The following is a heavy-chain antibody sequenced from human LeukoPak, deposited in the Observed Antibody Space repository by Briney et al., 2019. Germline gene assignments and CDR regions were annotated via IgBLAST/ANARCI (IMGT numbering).Heavy chain of an antibody. V-gene: IGHV4-4*07. CDR2: IYTSGST. CDR3: ARGLSPAYRYEFYYNYYMDV. CDR1: GGSISTSGDFINNYD. Sequence: SETLSLTCTVSGGSISTSGDFINNYDWSWIRQPAGKGLEWIGRIYTSGSTNYNPSLKSRVTMSVDTSKNHFSLNLSSVTAADTAVYYCARGLSPAYRYEFYYNYYMDVWGKGTTVTVSS. J-gene: IGHJ6*03. D-gene: IGHD5-18*01.